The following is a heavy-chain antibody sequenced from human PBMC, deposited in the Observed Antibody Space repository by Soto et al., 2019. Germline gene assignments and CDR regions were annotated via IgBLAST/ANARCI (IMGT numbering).Heavy chain of an antibody. D-gene: IGHD5-12*01. V-gene: IGHV4-61*01. CDR1: GGSVSSGSYY. CDR3: ARTVARGYSGYNYYYYGMDV. J-gene: IGHJ6*02. Sequence: SETLSLTCTVSGGSVSSGSYYWSWIRQPPGKGLEWIGYIYYSGSTNYNPSLKSRVTISVDTSKNQFSLKLSSVTAADTAVYYCARTVARGYSGYNYYYYGMDVWGQGTTVTVSS. CDR2: IYYSGST.